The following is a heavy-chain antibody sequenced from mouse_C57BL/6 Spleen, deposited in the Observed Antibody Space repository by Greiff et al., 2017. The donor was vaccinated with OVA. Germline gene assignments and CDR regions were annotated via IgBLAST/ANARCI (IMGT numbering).Heavy chain of an antibody. D-gene: IGHD2-2*01. CDR1: GFTFSDYG. CDR3: AGGANGYDEAMDD. Sequence: EVQRVESGGGLVKPGGSLKLSCAASGFTFSDYGMHWVRQAPGKGLEWVAYISRGSSTIYYADTVKGRFTLSRDNANTPLFLQLTSLRAEDTAMYYGAGGANGYDEAMDDWGKGTSVTVSS. V-gene: IGHV5-17*01. CDR2: ISRGSSTI. J-gene: IGHJ4*01.